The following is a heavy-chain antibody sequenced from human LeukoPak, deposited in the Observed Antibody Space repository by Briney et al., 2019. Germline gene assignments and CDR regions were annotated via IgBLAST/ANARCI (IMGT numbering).Heavy chain of an antibody. CDR1: GGSFSGYY. CDR2: INHSGST. J-gene: IGHJ4*02. CDR3: ARANTLNYDYIWGSYRHRPFDY. D-gene: IGHD3-16*02. V-gene: IGHV4-34*01. Sequence: SETLSLTCAVYGGSFSGYYWSWIRHPPGKGLEWSGEINHSGSTNYNPSLKSRVTIPVDTSKNQFSLKLSSVTAADTAVYYCARANTLNYDYIWGSYRHRPFDYWGQGTLVTVSS.